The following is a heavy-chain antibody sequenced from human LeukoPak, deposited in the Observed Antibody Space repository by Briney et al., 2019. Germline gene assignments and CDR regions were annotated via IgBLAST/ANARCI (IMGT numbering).Heavy chain of an antibody. CDR2: INPKSGGT. D-gene: IGHD6-13*01. CDR1: GYTFTDYI. V-gene: IGHV1-2*02. CDR3: ARGFRGDITAAGGGDS. Sequence: GASVKVSCKASGYTFTDYIMHRVRQAPGQGLEWMGWINPKSGGTNYARKFQGRVTMTRDTSISTAYMDLSRLTSDDTAVYYCARGFRGDITAAGGGDSWGQGALVTVSS. J-gene: IGHJ4*02.